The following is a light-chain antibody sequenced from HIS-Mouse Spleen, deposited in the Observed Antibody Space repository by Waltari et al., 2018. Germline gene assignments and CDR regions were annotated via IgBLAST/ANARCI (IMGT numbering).Light chain of an antibody. CDR1: SSNIGSNT. V-gene: IGLV1-44*01. J-gene: IGLJ3*02. Sequence: QSVLTQPPSASGTPGQRVTISCSGRSSNIGSNTVNWYQQHPGTAPKPLIYSNNQRPSGVPDRFSGSKSGTSASLAISGLQSEDEADYYCAAWDDSLNGPVFGGGTKLTVL. CDR2: SNN. CDR3: AAWDDSLNGPV.